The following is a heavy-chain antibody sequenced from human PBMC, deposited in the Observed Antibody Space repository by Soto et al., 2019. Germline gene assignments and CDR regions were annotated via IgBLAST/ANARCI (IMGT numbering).Heavy chain of an antibody. CDR1: GFTFSSYS. V-gene: IGHV3-21*01. Sequence: GSLRLSCAASGFTFSSYSMNWVRQAPGKGLEWVSSISSSSSYIYYADSVKGRFTISRDNAKNSLYLQMDSLRAEDTAVYYCAREDIVVVPATETYYYYYYMDVWGKGTTVTVSS. D-gene: IGHD2-2*01. J-gene: IGHJ6*03. CDR3: AREDIVVVPATETYYYYYYMDV. CDR2: ISSSSSYI.